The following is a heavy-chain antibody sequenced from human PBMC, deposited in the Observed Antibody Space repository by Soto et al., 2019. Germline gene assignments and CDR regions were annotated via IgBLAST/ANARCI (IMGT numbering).Heavy chain of an antibody. D-gene: IGHD2-2*01. Sequence: SLRLSCTASGFTFGDYAMSWVRQAPGQGLEWVGFIRSKAYGGTTEYAASVKGRFTISRDDSKSIAYLQMNSLKTEDTAVYYCTSKDIVVVPAAHTDYYYYGMDVWGQGTTVTVSS. CDR1: GFTFGDYA. CDR3: TSKDIVVVPAAHTDYYYYGMDV. CDR2: IRSKAYGGTT. J-gene: IGHJ6*02. V-gene: IGHV3-49*04.